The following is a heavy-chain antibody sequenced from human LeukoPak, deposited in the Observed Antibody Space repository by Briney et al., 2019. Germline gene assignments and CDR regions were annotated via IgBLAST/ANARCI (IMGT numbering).Heavy chain of an antibody. V-gene: IGHV1-2*02. CDR1: GYTFTGYY. J-gene: IGHJ4*02. D-gene: IGHD6-13*01. CDR3: ARDIISGSSWYGY. Sequence: GASVKVSCKASGYTFTGYYMYWVRQAPGQGLEWMGWINPNSGGTNYAQKFQGRVTMTRDTSISTAYMELSRLRSDDTAVYYCARDIISGSSWYGYWGQGTLVTVSS. CDR2: INPNSGGT.